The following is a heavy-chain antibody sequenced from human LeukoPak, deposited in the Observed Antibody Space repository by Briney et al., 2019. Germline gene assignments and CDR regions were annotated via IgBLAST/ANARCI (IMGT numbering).Heavy chain of an antibody. CDR3: ARVEGIYGSGSYYQIYGMDV. CDR2: IYYSGST. CDR1: GGSISSSSYY. Sequence: PSETLSLTCTVSGGSISSSSYYWGWIRQPPGKGLEWIGSIYYSGSTNYNPSLKSRVTISVDTSKNQFSLKLSSVTAADTAVYYCARVEGIYGSGSYYQIYGMDVWGQGTTVTVSS. V-gene: IGHV4-39*01. J-gene: IGHJ6*02. D-gene: IGHD3-10*01.